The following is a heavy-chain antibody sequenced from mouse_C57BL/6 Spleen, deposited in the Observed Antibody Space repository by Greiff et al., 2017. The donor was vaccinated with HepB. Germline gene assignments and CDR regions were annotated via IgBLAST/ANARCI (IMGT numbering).Heavy chain of an antibody. CDR2: ISYDGSN. J-gene: IGHJ1*03. V-gene: IGHV3-6*01. Sequence: ESGPGLVKPSQSLSLTCSVTGYSITSGYYWNWIRQFPGNKLEWMGYISYDGSNNYNPALKNRISITRDTSKNQLFLKLNSVTTEDTATYYCARGGNWDGYFDVWGTGTTVTVAS. CDR3: ARGGNWDGYFDV. D-gene: IGHD4-1*01. CDR1: GYSITSGYY.